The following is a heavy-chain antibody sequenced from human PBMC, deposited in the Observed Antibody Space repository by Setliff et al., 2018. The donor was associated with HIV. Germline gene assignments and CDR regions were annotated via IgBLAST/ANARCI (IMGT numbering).Heavy chain of an antibody. CDR2: IYHSGST. J-gene: IGHJ3*02. CDR3: ASTSRRLGDSSGNEGAFDI. V-gene: IGHV4-38-2*01. CDR1: GCSLSSGYF. Sequence: PSETLSLTCAVSGCSLSSGYFWGWIRQPPGKGLEWIGSIYHSGSTYYNPSLKSRVTISVDTSKNQFSLKLSSATAADTAVYYCASTSRRLGDSSGNEGAFDIWGQGTMVTVSS. D-gene: IGHD3-22*01.